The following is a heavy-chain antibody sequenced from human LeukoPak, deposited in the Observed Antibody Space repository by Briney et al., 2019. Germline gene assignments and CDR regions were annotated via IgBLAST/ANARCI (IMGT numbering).Heavy chain of an antibody. V-gene: IGHV4-39*02. CDR3: ARDPVYFDY. Sequence: SETLSLTCSVSGGSISSSSYYWGWIRQPPGKGLEWIGSIYYSGNTYYNPSFKSRVTMSVDMSKNQFSLKLNSVTAADTAVYYCARDPVYFDYWGQGTLVTVSS. CDR1: GGSISSSSYY. CDR2: IYYSGNT. J-gene: IGHJ4*02.